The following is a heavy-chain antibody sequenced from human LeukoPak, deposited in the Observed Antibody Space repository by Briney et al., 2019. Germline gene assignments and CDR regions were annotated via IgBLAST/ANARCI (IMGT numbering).Heavy chain of an antibody. J-gene: IGHJ4*02. CDR3: ARGRSIRGWDYFDY. CDR1: LGAFSSYA. CDR2: IIPMFGTP. V-gene: IGHV1-69*05. D-gene: IGHD6-19*01. Sequence: SVKVSCKASLGAFSSYAISWVRQAPGQGLEWMGGIIPMFGTPNYAQKFQGRVTITTDESTSTAYMELSSLRSEDTAVYYCARGRSIRGWDYFDYWGQETLVTVSS.